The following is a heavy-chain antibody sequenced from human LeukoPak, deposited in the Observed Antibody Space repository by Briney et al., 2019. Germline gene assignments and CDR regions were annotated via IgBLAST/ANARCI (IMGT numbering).Heavy chain of an antibody. Sequence: PSETLSLTCTVSGGSISSGDYYWSWIRQPPGKGLEWIGYIYYSGSTYYNPSLKSRVTISVDTSKNQFSLKLSSVTAADTAVYYGARRSSLDAFDIWGQGTMVTVSS. CDR1: GGSISSGDYY. D-gene: IGHD2-2*01. CDR3: ARRSSLDAFDI. CDR2: IYYSGST. J-gene: IGHJ3*02. V-gene: IGHV4-30-4*08.